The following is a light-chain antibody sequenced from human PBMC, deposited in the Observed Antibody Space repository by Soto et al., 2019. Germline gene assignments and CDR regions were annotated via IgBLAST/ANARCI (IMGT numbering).Light chain of an antibody. CDR3: SSYTTSSTLLYV. Sequence: QSALTQPASVSGSPGQSITISRTGTSSDVGGYNYVSWYQQHPGKAPKLMIYAVSNRPSGVSTRFSGSKSGNTASLTISGLQAEDEADYHCSSYTTSSTLLYVFGTGTKVTVL. CDR2: AVS. V-gene: IGLV2-14*01. J-gene: IGLJ1*01. CDR1: SSDVGGYNY.